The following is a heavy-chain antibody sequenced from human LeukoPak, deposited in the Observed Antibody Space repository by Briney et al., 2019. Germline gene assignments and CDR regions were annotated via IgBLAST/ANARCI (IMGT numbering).Heavy chain of an antibody. J-gene: IGHJ4*02. CDR3: AGDMVRGVILRRVLEY. V-gene: IGHV1-2*02. CDR1: GYTFTGYY. Sequence: VASVKVSCKASGYTFTGYYMHWVRQAPGQGLEWMGRINPNSGGTNYAQKFQGRVTMTRDTSINTAYMELGRLRSDDTAVYYCAGDMVRGVILRRVLEYWGQGTLVTVSS. CDR2: INPNSGGT. D-gene: IGHD3-10*01.